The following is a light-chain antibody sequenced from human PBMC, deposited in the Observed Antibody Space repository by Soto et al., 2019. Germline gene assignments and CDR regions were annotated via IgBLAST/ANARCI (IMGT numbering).Light chain of an antibody. CDR1: SSDVGGHDY. V-gene: IGLV2-14*01. CDR2: DVN. Sequence: QSVLTQPASVSGSPGQSITISCTGTSSDVGGHDYVSWYQQLPGKAPKLLIYDVNNRPSGVSHRFSGSKSGNTASLTISGLQAEDEADYYCSSYTGRSTFVFGTGTKLTVL. CDR3: SSYTGRSTFV. J-gene: IGLJ1*01.